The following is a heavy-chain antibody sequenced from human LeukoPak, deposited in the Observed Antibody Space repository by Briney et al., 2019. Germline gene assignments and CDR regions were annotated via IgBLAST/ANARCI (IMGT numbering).Heavy chain of an antibody. CDR3: ATNVDTSDDY. Sequence: GGSLRLACAASAFIFSSYNMRWVRQAPVKGLEWVSTISGSGRSTYYADFVKGRFTISRDNSKNTLYLQMNSLRAEDTALYYCATNVDTSDDYWGQGTLVTVSS. D-gene: IGHD5-18*01. V-gene: IGHV3-23*01. CDR1: AFIFSSYN. J-gene: IGHJ4*02. CDR2: ISGSGRST.